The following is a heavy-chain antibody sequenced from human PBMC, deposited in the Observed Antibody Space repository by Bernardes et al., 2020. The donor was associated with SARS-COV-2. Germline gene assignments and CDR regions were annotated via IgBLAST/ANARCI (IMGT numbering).Heavy chain of an antibody. CDR3: ARDPPEVAAGTVWFDP. V-gene: IGHV1-69*13. CDR1: GGTFSSYA. CDR2: IIPIFGTA. J-gene: IGHJ5*02. Sequence: SVKVSCKASGGTFSSYAISWVRQAPGQGLEWMGGIIPIFGTANYAQKFQGRVTITADESTSTAYMELSSLRSEDTAVYYCARDPPEVAAGTVWFDPWGQGTLVTVSS. D-gene: IGHD6-13*01.